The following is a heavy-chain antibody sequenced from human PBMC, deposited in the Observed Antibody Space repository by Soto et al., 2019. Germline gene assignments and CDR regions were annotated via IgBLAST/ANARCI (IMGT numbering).Heavy chain of an antibody. D-gene: IGHD5-12*01. CDR3: ARDPYSGDDLDLDS. CDR2: ISGSTSTI. Sequence: EVQLVESGGGLVQPGGSLRLSCAASGFTFNRFNMNWVRQAPGKGLEWVSYISGSTSTIYYADSVKGRFTISRDNAKNSLYLQMSSLRVEDTAVYYCARDPYSGDDLDLDSWGQGTLVTVSS. CDR1: GFTFNRFN. V-gene: IGHV3-48*01. J-gene: IGHJ4*02.